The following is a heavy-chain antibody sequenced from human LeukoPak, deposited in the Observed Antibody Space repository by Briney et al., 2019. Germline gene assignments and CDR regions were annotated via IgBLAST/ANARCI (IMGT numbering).Heavy chain of an antibody. Sequence: PGGSLRLSCAASGFSFSRYGMHWVRQAPGKGLEWVAFIRYDGGNNYYADSVKGRFTISRDNSKNTLYVQMNSLRAEDTDVYYCARGAVAGTRYGWFDPWGQGTLVTVSS. J-gene: IGHJ5*02. CDR2: IRYDGGNN. CDR3: ARGAVAGTRYGWFDP. CDR1: GFSFSRYG. V-gene: IGHV3-30*02. D-gene: IGHD6-19*01.